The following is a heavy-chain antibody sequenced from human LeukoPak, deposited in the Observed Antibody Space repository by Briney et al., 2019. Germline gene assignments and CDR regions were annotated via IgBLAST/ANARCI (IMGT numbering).Heavy chain of an antibody. CDR1: GGSIGSYY. CDR2: IYYSGST. CDR3: ARGGRFGGHDAFDI. Sequence: PSETLSLTCTVSGGSIGSYYWSWIRQPPGKGLEWIGYIYYSGSTNYNPSLKSRVTISADTSKNQFSLRLSSVTAADMAVYYCARGGRFGGHDAFDIWGQGTMVTVSS. D-gene: IGHD3-10*01. V-gene: IGHV4-59*01. J-gene: IGHJ3*02.